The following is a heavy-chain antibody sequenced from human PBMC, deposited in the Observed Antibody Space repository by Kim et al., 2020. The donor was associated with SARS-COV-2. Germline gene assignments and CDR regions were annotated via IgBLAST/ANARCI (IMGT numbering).Heavy chain of an antibody. V-gene: IGHV1-69*13. CDR2: IIPIFGTA. J-gene: IGHJ6*02. CDR1: GGTFSSYA. CDR3: ARSIGQNYYYYYGMDV. Sequence: SVKVSCKASGGTFSSYAISWVRRAPGQGLEWMGGIIPIFGTANYAQKFQGRVTITADESTSTAYMELSSLRSEDTAVYYCARSIGQNYYYYYGMDVWGQGTTVTVSS.